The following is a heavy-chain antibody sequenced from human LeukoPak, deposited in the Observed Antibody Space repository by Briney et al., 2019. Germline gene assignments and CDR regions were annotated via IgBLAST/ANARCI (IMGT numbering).Heavy chain of an antibody. J-gene: IGHJ1*01. D-gene: IGHD6-19*01. CDR2: IYYSGST. CDR3: ARDEGDWYSVWYSQH. Sequence: SETLSLTCTVSGGSISSYYWSWIRQPPGKGLEWIGHIYYSGSTNYNPSLKSRVTISVDTSKNQFSLKLSSVTAADTAVYYCARDEGDWYSVWYSQHWGQGTLVTVSS. V-gene: IGHV4-59*12. CDR1: GGSISSYY.